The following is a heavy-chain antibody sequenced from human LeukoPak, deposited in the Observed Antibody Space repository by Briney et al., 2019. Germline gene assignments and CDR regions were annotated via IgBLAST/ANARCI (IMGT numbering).Heavy chain of an antibody. J-gene: IGHJ2*01. CDR3: ARGGCSSTSCYLTYWYFDL. CDR1: GFSLSTSGVA. CDR2: IYHSGST. D-gene: IGHD2-2*01. V-gene: IGHV4-38-2*01. Sequence: SGPTLVKPTQTLTLTCSFSGFSLSTSGVAVGWIRQPPGKGLEWIGSIYHSGSTYYNPSLKSRVTISVDTSKNQFSLKLSSVTAADTAVYYCARGGCSSTSCYLTYWYFDLWGRGTLVTVSS.